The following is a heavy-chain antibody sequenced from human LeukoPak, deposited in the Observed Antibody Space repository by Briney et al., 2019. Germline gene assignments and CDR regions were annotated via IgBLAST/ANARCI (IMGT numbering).Heavy chain of an antibody. CDR2: ISAYNGNT. D-gene: IGHD6-19*01. J-gene: IGHJ4*02. CDR1: GYTFTSYG. CDR3: ARDLTSRAVAGISGVSDY. Sequence: ASVKVSCKASGYTFTSYGISWVRQAPGQGLEWMGWISAYNGNTNYAQKLQGRVTMTTDTSTGTAYMELRSLRSDDTAVYYCARDLTSRAVAGISGVSDYWGQGTLVTVSS. V-gene: IGHV1-18*01.